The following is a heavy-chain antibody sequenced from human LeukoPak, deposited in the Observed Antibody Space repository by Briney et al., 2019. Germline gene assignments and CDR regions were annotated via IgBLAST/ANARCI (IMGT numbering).Heavy chain of an antibody. Sequence: GGSLRLSCAAFGFTFNSYAMLWVRQAPGKGLDWVAVISYDGSNIYYADSVRGRFTISRDNSKNTLYLQMGSLRAEDMAVYYCARGPPDYDFWSGPPDYWGQGTLVTVSS. CDR2: ISYDGSNI. CDR1: GFTFNSYA. J-gene: IGHJ4*02. CDR3: ARGPPDYDFWSGPPDY. D-gene: IGHD3-3*01. V-gene: IGHV3-30*14.